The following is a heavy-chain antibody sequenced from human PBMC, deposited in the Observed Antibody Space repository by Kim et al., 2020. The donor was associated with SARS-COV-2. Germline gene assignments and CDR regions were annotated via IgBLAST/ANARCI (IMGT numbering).Heavy chain of an antibody. J-gene: IGHJ4*02. CDR3: AREGCSTTSCYTDSYYFDY. V-gene: IGHV6-1*01. D-gene: IGHD2-2*02. CDR2: TYYRSKWYD. Sequence: SQTLSLTCAISGDSVSSNSATWNWIRQSPSRGLEWLGRTYYRSKWYDDYAVSLKSRITINPDTSKNQFSLQLNSVTPEDTAVYYCAREGCSTTSCYTDSYYFDYWGQGTLVTVSS. CDR1: GDSVSSNSAT.